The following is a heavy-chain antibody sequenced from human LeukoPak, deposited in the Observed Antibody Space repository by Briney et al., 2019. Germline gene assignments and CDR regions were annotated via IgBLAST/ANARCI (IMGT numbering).Heavy chain of an antibody. Sequence: SETLSLTCAVYGGSISSYYWSWIRQPPGKGLEWIGHIYSSGSTNYNPSLKSRVTISVDTSKNQFSLKLSSVTAADTAVYYCARNYDSSGYTAFGYWGRGTLLTVSS. D-gene: IGHD3-22*01. J-gene: IGHJ4*02. CDR1: GGSISSYY. CDR3: ARNYDSSGYTAFGY. V-gene: IGHV4-59*01. CDR2: IYSSGST.